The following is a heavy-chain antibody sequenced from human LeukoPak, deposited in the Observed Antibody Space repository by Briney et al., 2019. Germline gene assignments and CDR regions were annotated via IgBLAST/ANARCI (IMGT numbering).Heavy chain of an antibody. D-gene: IGHD3-10*01. CDR1: GFTFSNYW. Sequence: GGSLRLSCVASGFTFSNYWMSWVRQAPGKGLEWVGRIKSKTDGGTTDYAAPVKGRFTISRDVSKNTLYLQMNSLKTEDTAVYYCTGGWFGELPGGSWGQGTLVTVSS. CDR3: TGGWFGELPGGS. V-gene: IGHV3-15*01. J-gene: IGHJ4*02. CDR2: IKSKTDGGTT.